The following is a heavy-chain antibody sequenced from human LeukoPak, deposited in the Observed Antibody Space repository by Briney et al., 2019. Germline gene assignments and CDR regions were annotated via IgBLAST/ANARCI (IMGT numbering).Heavy chain of an antibody. V-gene: IGHV3-23*01. J-gene: IGHJ4*02. CDR2: ISDSGCST. D-gene: IGHD1-26*01. CDR3: TKGGSYAPLDY. Sequence: GGSLRLFCAATGFTFSSSAMTWVRQAPGKGQKRVSAISDSGCSTIYTDSVKGRFTISRDNSKNTLYLQMNTLRAEDTAVYYCTKGGSYAPLDYWGQGALVTVSS. CDR1: GFTFSSSA.